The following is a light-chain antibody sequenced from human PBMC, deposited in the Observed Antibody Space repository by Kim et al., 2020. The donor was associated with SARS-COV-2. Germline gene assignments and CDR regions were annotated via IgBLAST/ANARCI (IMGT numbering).Light chain of an antibody. J-gene: IGLJ2*01. CDR2: GKN. V-gene: IGLV3-19*01. CDR3: KSRDSSGKVV. Sequence: SSELTQDPAVYVALGQTVRITCQGDSLRRYYASWYQQKPGQAPVLVIYGKNNRPSGIPDRFSGSTSGNTASLTITGAQAEEEADYYCKSRDSSGKVVFGGGTQLTVL. CDR1: SLRRYY.